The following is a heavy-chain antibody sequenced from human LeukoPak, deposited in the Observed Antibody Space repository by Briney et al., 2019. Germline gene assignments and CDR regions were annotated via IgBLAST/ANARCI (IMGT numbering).Heavy chain of an antibody. Sequence: GGTLRLSCAASGFTFSSYSMNWVRQAPGKGLEWVSSISSSSSYIYYADSVKGRFTISRDNANDSLYMQMNSLRAEDTAVYYCARDSDSSFEGVPFDYWGQGTLVTVSS. D-gene: IGHD3-22*01. J-gene: IGHJ4*02. CDR3: ARDSDSSFEGVPFDY. CDR1: GFTFSSYS. CDR2: ISSSSSYI. V-gene: IGHV3-21*01.